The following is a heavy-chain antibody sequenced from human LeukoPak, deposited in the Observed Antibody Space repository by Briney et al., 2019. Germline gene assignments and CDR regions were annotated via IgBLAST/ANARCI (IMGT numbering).Heavy chain of an antibody. CDR2: MYYGGST. CDR3: ARGSGIAAAGMLVN. V-gene: IGHV4-38-2*02. CDR1: GYSISSGYY. D-gene: IGHD6-13*01. Sequence: SETLSLTCTVSGYSISSGYYWGWIRQSPATGLEWIASMYYGGSTYYNPSLKSRVTISVDTSKNQFSLKLSSVTAADTAVYYCARGSGIAAAGMLVNWGQGTLVTVSS. J-gene: IGHJ4*02.